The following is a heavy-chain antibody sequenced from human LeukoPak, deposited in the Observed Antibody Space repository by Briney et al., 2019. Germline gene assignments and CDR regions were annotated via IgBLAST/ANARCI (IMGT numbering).Heavy chain of an antibody. CDR3: ASLRGYCSSTSCYLRGDY. Sequence: SETLSLTCTVSGGSISSSSYYWGWIRQPPGKGLEWIGSIYYSGSTYYNPSLKSRVTISVDTSKNQFSLKLSSVTAADTAVYYCASLRGYCSSTSCYLRGDYWGQGTLVTVSS. D-gene: IGHD2-2*01. CDR2: IYYSGST. J-gene: IGHJ4*02. CDR1: GGSISSSSYY. V-gene: IGHV4-39*01.